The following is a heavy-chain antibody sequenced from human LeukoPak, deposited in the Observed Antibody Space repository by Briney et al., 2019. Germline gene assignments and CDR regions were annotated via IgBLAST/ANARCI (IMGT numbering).Heavy chain of an antibody. CDR1: GFAFSRYG. J-gene: IGHJ4*02. V-gene: IGHV3-64*05. Sequence: AGGSLRLSCSASGFAFSRYGMHWVRQAPGKGLEYVSSISSSGGSTNYADSVKGRFTISRDNSKNTLYVDMNSLRPEDTAVYYCVKDRGGDSVFDYWGQGTLVTVSS. D-gene: IGHD4-17*01. CDR3: VKDRGGDSVFDY. CDR2: ISSSGGST.